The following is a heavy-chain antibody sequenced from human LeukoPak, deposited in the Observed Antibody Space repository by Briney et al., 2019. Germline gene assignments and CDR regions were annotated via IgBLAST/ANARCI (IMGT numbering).Heavy chain of an antibody. J-gene: IGHJ2*01. CDR1: GYTFTIYG. CDR3: ARSSLPWYFDL. CDR2: ISAYNGNT. Sequence: ASVTVSFKSSGYTFTIYGISWVRQAPGQGLGWMGWISAYNGNTNYAQKLQGRVTMTTDTSTSTAYMELRSLRSDDTAVYYCARSSLPWYFDLWGRGTLVTASS. V-gene: IGHV1-18*01.